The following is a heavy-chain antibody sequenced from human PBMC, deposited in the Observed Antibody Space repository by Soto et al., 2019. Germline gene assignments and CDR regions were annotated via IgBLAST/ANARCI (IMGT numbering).Heavy chain of an antibody. J-gene: IGHJ6*03. CDR2: IYYSGRT. CDR3: ARSYRRYCSGGSCYSYYYYYVDV. CDR1: GGSISSYY. V-gene: IGHV4-59*01. Sequence: SETLSLTCTVSGGSISSYYWSWIRQPPGKGLEWIGYIYYSGRTTYNPSLKSRVTISVDTSKNQFSLKLSSVTAADTAVYYCARSYRRYCSGGSCYSYYYYYVDVWGKGTTVTVSS. D-gene: IGHD2-15*01.